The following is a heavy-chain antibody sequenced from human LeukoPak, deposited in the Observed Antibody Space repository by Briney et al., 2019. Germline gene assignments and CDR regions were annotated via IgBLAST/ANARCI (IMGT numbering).Heavy chain of an antibody. V-gene: IGHV1-2*02. CDR1: GYTCTGYY. D-gene: IGHD4-11*01. J-gene: IGHJ4*02. CDR2: INPNSGGT. Sequence: GASVKVSCKASGYTCTGYYMHWVRQAPGQGLEWMGWINPNSGGTNYAQKFQGRVTMTRDTSISTAYMELSRLRSDDTAVYYCARVTTRRLDVFDYWGQGTLVTVSS. CDR3: ARVTTRRLDVFDY.